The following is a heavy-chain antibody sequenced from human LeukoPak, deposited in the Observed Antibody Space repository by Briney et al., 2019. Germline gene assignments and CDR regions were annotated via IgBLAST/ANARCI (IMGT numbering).Heavy chain of an antibody. CDR2: ISGSGGST. Sequence: PGGSLRLSCAGSGFTFSNYSMTWVRQAPGKGLEWVSAISGSGGSTYYADSVKGRFTISRDNSKNTLYLQMNSLRAEDTAVYYCAKDISKYSSGWLYYFDYWGQGTLVTVSS. D-gene: IGHD6-19*01. CDR3: AKDISKYSSGWLYYFDY. V-gene: IGHV3-23*01. J-gene: IGHJ4*02. CDR1: GFTFSNYS.